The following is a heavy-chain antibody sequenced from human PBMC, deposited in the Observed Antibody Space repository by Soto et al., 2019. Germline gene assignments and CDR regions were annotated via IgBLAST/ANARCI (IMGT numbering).Heavy chain of an antibody. CDR3: ARDGIGCTVLRGYLDY. CDR1: GFTVSSNY. CDR2: IYSGGST. V-gene: IGHV3-66*01. Sequence: GGSLRLSCAASGFTVSSNYMSWVRQAPGRGLEWVSLIYSGGSTYYADSVKGRFTISRDHSKNTLYLQMNSLRAEDTAVYYCARDGIGCTVLRGYLDYWGRGTVVTVSS. D-gene: IGHD1-26*01. J-gene: IGHJ4*02.